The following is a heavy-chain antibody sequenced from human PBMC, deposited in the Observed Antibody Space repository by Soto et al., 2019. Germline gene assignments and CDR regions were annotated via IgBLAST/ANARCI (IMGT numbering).Heavy chain of an antibody. J-gene: IGHJ4*02. CDR1: GGSISSGDYY. V-gene: IGHV4-30-4*01. CDR2: IYYSGST. CDR3: ARLPYYYDSSGYWPLYFDY. D-gene: IGHD3-22*01. Sequence: PSETLSLTCTVSGGSISSGDYYWSWIRQPPGKGLERIGYIYYSGSTYYNPSLKSRVTISVDTSKNQFSLKLSSVTAADTAVYYCARLPYYYDSSGYWPLYFDYWGQGTLVTVSS.